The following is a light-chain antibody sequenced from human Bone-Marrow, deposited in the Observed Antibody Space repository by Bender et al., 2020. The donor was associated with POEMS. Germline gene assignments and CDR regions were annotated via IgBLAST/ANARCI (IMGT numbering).Light chain of an antibody. CDR2: DVN. V-gene: IGLV2-14*03. CDR1: SNDVGTYKY. CDR3: SSYTSGSTV. Sequence: QSALTQPRSVSGSPGQSVTISCTGTSNDVGTYKYVSWYQQYPGKTPKVIIYDVNNRPSGVSSRFSGSKSGNTASLTISGLQAEDEAHYYCSSYTSGSTVFGGGTKLTVL. J-gene: IGLJ3*02.